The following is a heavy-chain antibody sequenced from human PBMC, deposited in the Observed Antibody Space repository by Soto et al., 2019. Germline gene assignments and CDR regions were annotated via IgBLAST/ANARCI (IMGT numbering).Heavy chain of an antibody. V-gene: IGHV3-30-3*01. CDR3: VKAQERSAQYFAVVITAFDF. CDR2: ISYDGTNK. CDR1: GFSFSISP. D-gene: IGHD3-22*01. Sequence: RGSLRLSCAASGFSFSISPMHWFRQAPGKGPEWVALISYDGTNKFYADSVKGRFTISRDNSKNTVFLHMTSLRREDSAVYHCVKAQERSAQYFAVVITAFDFWGQGTMVTVSS. J-gene: IGHJ3*01.